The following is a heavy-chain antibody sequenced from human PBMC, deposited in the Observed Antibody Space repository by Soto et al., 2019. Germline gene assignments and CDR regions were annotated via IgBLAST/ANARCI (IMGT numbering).Heavy chain of an antibody. CDR3: ARGGISIFGVFGVVIRYYYGMDV. CDR1: GYTFTNYD. Sequence: ASVKVSCKASGYTFTNYDVNWVRQATGQGLEWMGWMNPDSGNTGYAQNFQGRVTMTRDTSTTTAYMELSSLRSEDTAVYYCARGGISIFGVFGVVIRYYYGMDVWGQGTTVTVSS. D-gene: IGHD3-3*01. J-gene: IGHJ6*02. CDR2: MNPDSGNT. V-gene: IGHV1-8*01.